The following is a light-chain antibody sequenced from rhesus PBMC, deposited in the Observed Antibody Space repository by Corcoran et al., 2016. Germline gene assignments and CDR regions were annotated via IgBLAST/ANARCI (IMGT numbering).Light chain of an antibody. V-gene: IGKV1-32*01. J-gene: IGKJ1*01. Sequence: DIQLTQSPSSLSASVGDRVTINCRASQGISSYVIWYQQKPGKAPNLLHYYANGLESGVPSRFSGSGAGTEFTLTISRLQPEDFATYYCPQYNILRAFGQGTKVKIK. CDR2: YAN. CDR3: PQYNILRA. CDR1: QGISSY.